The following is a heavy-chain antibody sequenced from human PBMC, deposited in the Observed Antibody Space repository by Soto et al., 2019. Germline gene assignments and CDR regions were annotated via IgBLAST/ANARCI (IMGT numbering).Heavy chain of an antibody. D-gene: IGHD1-26*01. CDR3: AKGGAIVAAGTRVYLSNAMDV. V-gene: IGHV1-2*02. J-gene: IGHJ6*02. Sequence: QVQLVQSGTEVKRPGDSVKVSCKASGYTFTGYYVHWVRQAPGQGLEWMGWINPNSGDTYLAQRFQGRVTMNRDTSIGTAYMELRGLTSDDTAEYYCAKGGAIVAAGTRVYLSNAMDVWGQGTTVTVSS. CDR1: GYTFTGYY. CDR2: INPNSGDT.